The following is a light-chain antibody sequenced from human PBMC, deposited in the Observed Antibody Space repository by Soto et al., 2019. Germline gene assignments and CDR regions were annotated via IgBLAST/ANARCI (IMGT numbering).Light chain of an antibody. V-gene: IGLV1-40*01. J-gene: IGLJ1*01. Sequence: QSVLTQPPSVSGAPGQRVTISCTGSSXNIGAGYDVHWYQQLPGTAPKLLIYGNNNRPSGVPDRFSGSKSATSASLAITGLQAEDEAEYYCQSYDRSLSGLYVFGTGTKITVL. CDR3: QSYDRSLSGLYV. CDR2: GNN. CDR1: SXNIGAGYD.